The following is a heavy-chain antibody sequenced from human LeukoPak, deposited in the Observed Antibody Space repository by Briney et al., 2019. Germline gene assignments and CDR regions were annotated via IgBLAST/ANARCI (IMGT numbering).Heavy chain of an antibody. CDR2: IYHSGST. J-gene: IGHJ4*02. CDR3: ARLRQYYFDY. CDR1: GGSISSSNW. D-gene: IGHD6-19*01. Sequence: SGTLSLTCAVSGGSISSSNWWSWVRQPPGKGLEWIGEIYHSGSTYYNPSLKSRVTISVDTSKNQFSLKLSSVTAADTAVYYCARLRQYYFDYWGQGTLVTVSS. V-gene: IGHV4-4*02.